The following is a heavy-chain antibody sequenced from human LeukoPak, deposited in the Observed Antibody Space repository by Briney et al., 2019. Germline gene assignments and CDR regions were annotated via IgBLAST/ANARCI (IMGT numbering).Heavy chain of an antibody. CDR3: AGGTEVVLLWFGELLG. J-gene: IGHJ4*02. V-gene: IGHV4-59*01. D-gene: IGHD3-10*01. Sequence: PSETLSLTCTVSGGSISSYYWSWIRQPPGKGLEWIGYIYYSGSTNYNPSLKSRVTISVDTSKNQFSLKLSSVTAADTAVYYCAGGTEVVLLWFGELLGWGQGTLVTVSS. CDR1: GGSISSYY. CDR2: IYYSGST.